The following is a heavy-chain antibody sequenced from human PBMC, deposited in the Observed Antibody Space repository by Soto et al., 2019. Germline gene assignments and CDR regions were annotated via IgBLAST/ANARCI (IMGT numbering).Heavy chain of an antibody. CDR1: GYTFAGYY. J-gene: IGHJ5*02. CDR2: INTNSGDT. V-gene: IGHV1-2*02. D-gene: IGHD1-7*01. CDR3: ARDHQELILYNWFDP. Sequence: ASVKVSCKASGYTFAGYYMHWVRQAPGQGLEWMGWINTNSGDTQYAQKFQGRVTMTSDTSISTAYTELRSLRVDDTAVYYCARDHQELILYNWFDPWGQGTRVTVS.